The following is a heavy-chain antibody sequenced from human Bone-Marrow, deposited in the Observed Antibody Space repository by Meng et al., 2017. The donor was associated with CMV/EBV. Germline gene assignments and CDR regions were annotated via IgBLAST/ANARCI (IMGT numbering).Heavy chain of an antibody. Sequence: SAKDSCKSAGGNFNGYSISWVRQAPGQGLEWMGRILPVLDLTNYSQKFQGRVTITADKETTTAYMELRGLTSDDTAVYYCARDVMATTWGQGTLVTVSS. V-gene: IGHV1-69*04. CDR2: ILPVLDLT. CDR3: ARDVMATT. D-gene: IGHD5-24*01. CDR1: GGNFNGYS. J-gene: IGHJ5*02.